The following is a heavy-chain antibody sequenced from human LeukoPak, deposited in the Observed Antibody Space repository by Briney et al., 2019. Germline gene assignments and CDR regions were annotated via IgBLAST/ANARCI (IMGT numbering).Heavy chain of an antibody. Sequence: SETLSLTCAVYGGSFSGYYWSWIRQPPGKGLEWIGEINHSGSTNYNPSLKSRVTISVDTSKNQFSLKLSSVTAADTAVYYCARDTYYYDSSGYHRYFDYWGQGTLVTVSS. CDR1: GGSFSGYY. D-gene: IGHD3-22*01. V-gene: IGHV4-34*01. J-gene: IGHJ4*02. CDR2: INHSGST. CDR3: ARDTYYYDSSGYHRYFDY.